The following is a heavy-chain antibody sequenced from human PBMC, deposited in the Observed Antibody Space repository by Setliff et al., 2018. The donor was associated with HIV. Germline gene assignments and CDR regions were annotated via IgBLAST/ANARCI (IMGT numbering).Heavy chain of an antibody. V-gene: IGHV4-61*01. J-gene: IGHJ6*02. CDR3: ARDKRASFDGLDV. CDR2: IYSNGGT. Sequence: SETLSLTCNVSGGSISSSSYYWSWIRQPPGKGLEYIGYIYSNGGTNYNPSLKSRVTISVDTSKNQFSLRLSSVTAADTAVYYCARDKRASFDGLDVWGQGTTVTVSS. CDR1: GGSISSSSYY.